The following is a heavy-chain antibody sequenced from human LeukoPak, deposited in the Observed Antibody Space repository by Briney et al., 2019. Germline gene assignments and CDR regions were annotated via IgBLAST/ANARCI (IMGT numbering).Heavy chain of an antibody. CDR3: ASSDGSEPDYFDY. V-gene: IGHV3-21*01. CDR2: ISSSSSYM. D-gene: IGHD3-10*01. CDR1: GFTFSSYS. J-gene: IGHJ4*02. Sequence: GGSLRLSCAASGFTFSSYSMNWVRQAPGKGLEWVSSISSSSSYMYYADSVKGRFTISRDNAKNSLYLQMNSLRAEDTAVYYCASSDGSEPDYFDYWGQGTLVTVSS.